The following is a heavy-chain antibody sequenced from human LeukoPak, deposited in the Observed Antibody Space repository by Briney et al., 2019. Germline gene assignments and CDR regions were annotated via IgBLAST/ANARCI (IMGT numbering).Heavy chain of an antibody. CDR1: GFTFSSYW. Sequence: LPGGSLRLSCAPSGFTFSSYWMTWVRQVPGRGLEWVANINQVGNETYYVDSVKGRFTISRDNAKNSLFLHMNSLRAEDTAVYYCARDYGDYWGQGTLVTVSS. CDR3: ARDYGDY. CDR2: INQVGNET. V-gene: IGHV3-7*01. J-gene: IGHJ4*02. D-gene: IGHD3-10*01.